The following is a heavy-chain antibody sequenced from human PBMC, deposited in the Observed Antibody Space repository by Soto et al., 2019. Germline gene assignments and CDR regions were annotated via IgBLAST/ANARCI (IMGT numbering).Heavy chain of an antibody. CDR1: GGTFGSYA. CDR3: AKIRWTISLQEEDAI. Sequence: QVQLVQSGAGVKKPGSAVKVSCKSSGGTFGSYAISWVRQAPGQGLEWMGGVIPIFGTPHYAQKFHGRVTITADIPTSTAYLELSSLKSADTAVYYCAKIRWTISLQEEDAIWGQGTLVTVSP. CDR2: VIPIFGTP. D-gene: IGHD2-15*01. V-gene: IGHV1-69*06. J-gene: IGHJ4*02.